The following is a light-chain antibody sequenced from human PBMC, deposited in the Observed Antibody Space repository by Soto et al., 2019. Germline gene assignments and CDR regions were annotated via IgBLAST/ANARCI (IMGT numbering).Light chain of an antibody. CDR3: QQTTSVPLT. V-gene: IGKV1-12*01. CDR2: AAS. CDR1: QGISSW. Sequence: DIQMTQSPSFVSASVGDRVTITCRASQGISSWLAWYQHKPGRAPKLLIHAASSLESGVPTRFSGSGYGTDLTLTISSLWPGDFETYYCQQTTSVPLTFGGGTKVEIK. J-gene: IGKJ4*01.